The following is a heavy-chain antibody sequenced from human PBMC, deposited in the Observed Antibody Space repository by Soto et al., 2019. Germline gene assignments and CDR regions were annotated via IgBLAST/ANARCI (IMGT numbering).Heavy chain of an antibody. Sequence: GASVKVSCKASGYTFTSYGISWVRQAPGQGLEWMGWISAYNGNTNYAQKLQGRVTMTTDTSTSTAYMELRSLRSDDTAVYYCARAPSIMITFGGVIGWFDPWGQGTLVTVSS. J-gene: IGHJ5*02. CDR2: ISAYNGNT. V-gene: IGHV1-18*01. CDR3: ARAPSIMITFGGVIGWFDP. CDR1: GYTFTSYG. D-gene: IGHD3-16*02.